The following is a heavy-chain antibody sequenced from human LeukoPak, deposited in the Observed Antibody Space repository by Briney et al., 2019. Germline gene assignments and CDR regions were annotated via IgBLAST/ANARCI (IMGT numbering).Heavy chain of an antibody. D-gene: IGHD2-15*01. V-gene: IGHV3-30-3*01. CDR2: ISYDGSNK. Sequence: GGSLRLSCAASGFTFSSYAMHWVRQAPGKGREWVAIISYDGSNKYYADSVKGRFTISRDNSKNTLYLQMNSLRAGDTAVYYCARGPRDIVVVDAHYFDYWGQGTLVTVSS. CDR3: ARGPRDIVVVDAHYFDY. CDR1: GFTFSSYA. J-gene: IGHJ4*02.